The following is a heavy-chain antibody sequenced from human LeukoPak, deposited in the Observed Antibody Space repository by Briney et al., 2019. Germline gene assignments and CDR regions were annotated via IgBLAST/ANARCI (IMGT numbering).Heavy chain of an antibody. J-gene: IGHJ4*02. CDR3: ARSTGPFDY. Sequence: SETLSLTCTVSGGSISSSSYYWGWIRQLPGKGLEWIGSIYYSGSTYYNPSLKSRVTISVDTSKNQFSLKLSSVTAADTAVYYCARSTGPFDYWGQGTLVTVSS. V-gene: IGHV4-39*01. CDR1: GGSISSSSYY. D-gene: IGHD1-1*01. CDR2: IYYSGST.